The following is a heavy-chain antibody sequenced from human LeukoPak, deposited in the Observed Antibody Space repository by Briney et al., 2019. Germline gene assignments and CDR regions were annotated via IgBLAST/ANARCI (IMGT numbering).Heavy chain of an antibody. CDR2: INQGGTER. D-gene: IGHD6-19*01. CDR3: VREDSYSSGWYGPDY. V-gene: IGHV3-7*05. CDR1: GFTFRSYW. J-gene: IGHJ4*02. Sequence: GESLKISCAASGFTFRSYWMSWVRQAPGKGLEWVANINQGGTERYVDSVKGRFTISRDNAKNSLYLQMNSLRAEDTAVYYCVREDSYSSGWYGPDYWGQGTLVTVSS.